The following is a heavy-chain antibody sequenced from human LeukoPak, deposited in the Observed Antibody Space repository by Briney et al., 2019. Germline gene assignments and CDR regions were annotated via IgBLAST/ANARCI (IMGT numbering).Heavy chain of an antibody. CDR2: ILYDGSNK. V-gene: IGHV3-33*06. D-gene: IGHD2-2*01. CDR1: GFTFSSYG. Sequence: AGGSLRLSCAASGFTFSSYGMHWVRQAPGKGREGGAVILYDGSNKYYADSVKGRFTISRDNSKNTLYLQMNSLRAEGTAVYYCAKDQCSSTSCPFDYWGQGPLVTVSS. J-gene: IGHJ4*02. CDR3: AKDQCSSTSCPFDY.